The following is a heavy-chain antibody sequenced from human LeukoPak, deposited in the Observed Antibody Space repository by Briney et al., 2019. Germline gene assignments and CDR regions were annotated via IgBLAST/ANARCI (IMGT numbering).Heavy chain of an antibody. Sequence: SETLSLTCTVSGGSISSYYWSWIRQPPGKGLEWIGYIYYSGSTNYNPSLKSRVTISVDTSKNQFSLKLSSVTAADTAVYYCARVEYSSSSLVFDYWGQGTLVTVSS. CDR1: GGSISSYY. V-gene: IGHV4-59*01. J-gene: IGHJ4*02. CDR2: IYYSGST. D-gene: IGHD6-6*01. CDR3: ARVEYSSSSLVFDY.